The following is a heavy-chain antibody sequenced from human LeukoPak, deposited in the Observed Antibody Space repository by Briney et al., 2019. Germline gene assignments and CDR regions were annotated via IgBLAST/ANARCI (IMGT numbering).Heavy chain of an antibody. V-gene: IGHV1-2*06. CDR2: INPNSGGT. Sequence: ASVKVSCKASGGTFSSYAISWVRQAPGQGLEWMGRINPNSGGTNYAQKFQGRVTMTRDTSISTAYMELSRLRSDDTAVYYCARRIAAAGTGEYYFDYWGQGTLVTVSS. D-gene: IGHD6-13*01. CDR3: ARRIAAAGTGEYYFDY. CDR1: GGTFSSYA. J-gene: IGHJ4*02.